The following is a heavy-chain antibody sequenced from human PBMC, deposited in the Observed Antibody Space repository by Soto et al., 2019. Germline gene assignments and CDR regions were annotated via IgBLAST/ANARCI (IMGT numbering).Heavy chain of an antibody. CDR2: IKSKTDGGTT. D-gene: IGHD2-15*01. J-gene: IGHJ4*02. Sequence: PGGSLRLSCAASGFTFSNAWMSWVRQAPGKGLEWVGRIKSKTDGGTTDYAAPVKGRFTISRDDSKNTLYLQMNSLKTEDTAVYYCTTVAIVVVVAATDYWGQGTLVTVPS. CDR1: GFTFSNAW. CDR3: TTVAIVVVVAATDY. V-gene: IGHV3-15*01.